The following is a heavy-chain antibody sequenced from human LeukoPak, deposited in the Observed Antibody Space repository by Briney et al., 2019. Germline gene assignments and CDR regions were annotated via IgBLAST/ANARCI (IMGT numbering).Heavy chain of an antibody. D-gene: IGHD5-24*01. V-gene: IGHV4-59*08. Sequence: SETLSLTCSVFDASIRSYFWSWIRQAPGKGLEWIGYIYYSGTTNYNPSLKSRVTISVDTSKNQFSLKLSSVTAADTAVYYCARHELDGYSPYYFDYWGQGTLVTVSS. J-gene: IGHJ4*02. CDR1: DASIRSYF. CDR3: ARHELDGYSPYYFDY. CDR2: IYYSGTT.